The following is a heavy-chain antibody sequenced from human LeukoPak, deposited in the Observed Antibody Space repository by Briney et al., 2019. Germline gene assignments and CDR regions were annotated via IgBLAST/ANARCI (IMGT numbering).Heavy chain of an antibody. CDR3: ARGRRGYSYGLDY. J-gene: IGHJ4*02. D-gene: IGHD5-18*01. CDR1: GFTFSSYW. Sequence: PGGSLRLSCAASGFTFSSYWMSWVRQAPGKGLEWVANIKQDGSEKYYVDSVKGRFTISRDNAKNSLYLQMNSLRAEDTAVYCCARGRRGYSYGLDYWGQGTLVTVSS. CDR2: IKQDGSEK. V-gene: IGHV3-7*04.